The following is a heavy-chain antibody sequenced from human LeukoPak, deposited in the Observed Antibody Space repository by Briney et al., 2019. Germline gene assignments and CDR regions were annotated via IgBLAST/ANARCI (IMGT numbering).Heavy chain of an antibody. D-gene: IGHD6-13*01. Sequence: GASVKVSCKASGYTFTGYYMHWVRQAPGQGLEWMGWINPNSGGTNYAQKFQGRVTMTRDTSISTAYMELSRLRSDDTAVYYCARSSSSWYPFYYYYYMDVWGKGTTVTVSS. CDR3: ARSSSSWYPFYYYYYMDV. J-gene: IGHJ6*03. CDR1: GYTFTGYY. CDR2: INPNSGGT. V-gene: IGHV1-2*02.